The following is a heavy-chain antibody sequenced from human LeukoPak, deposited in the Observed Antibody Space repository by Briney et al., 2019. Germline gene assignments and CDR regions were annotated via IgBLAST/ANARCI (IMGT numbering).Heavy chain of an antibody. J-gene: IGHJ4*02. CDR2: INHSGST. CDR1: SASGSFSGYY. CDR3: ARVKGGTYYYGSGSYRRSRYYFDY. V-gene: IGHV4-34*01. D-gene: IGHD3-10*01. Sequence: SETLSLTCAVYSASGSFSGYYWSWIRQPPGKGLEWIGEINHSGSTNYNPSLKSRVTISVDTSKNQFSLKLSSVTAADTAVYYCARVKGGTYYYGSGSYRRSRYYFDYWGQGTLVTVSS.